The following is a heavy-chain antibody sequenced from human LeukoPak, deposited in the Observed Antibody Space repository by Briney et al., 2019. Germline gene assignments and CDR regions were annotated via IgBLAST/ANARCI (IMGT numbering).Heavy chain of an antibody. CDR1: GGSFSGYY. V-gene: IGHV4-34*01. D-gene: IGHD2-15*01. Sequence: PSETLSLTCAVYGGSFSGYYWSWIRQPPGKGLEWIGEINHSGSTNYNPSLKSRVTISVDTSKNQFSLKLSSVTAADTAVYYCARGPSILYDWGQGTLVTVSS. J-gene: IGHJ4*02. CDR2: INHSGST. CDR3: ARGPSILYD.